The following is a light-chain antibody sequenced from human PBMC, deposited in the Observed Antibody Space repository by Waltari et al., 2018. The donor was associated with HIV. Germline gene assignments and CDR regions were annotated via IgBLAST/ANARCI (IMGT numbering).Light chain of an antibody. CDR1: SSHIGSNT. V-gene: IGLV1-44*01. CDR2: RND. Sequence: QSVLTQPPSASGTPGQRITISCSGSSSHIGSNTVNWYQQLPGPAPKLLIYRNDQRPSGVPDRFSGSRSGTSASLAISGLQSQDEADYCCTAWDDSLKGYVFGPGTKVTVL. CDR3: TAWDDSLKGYV. J-gene: IGLJ1*01.